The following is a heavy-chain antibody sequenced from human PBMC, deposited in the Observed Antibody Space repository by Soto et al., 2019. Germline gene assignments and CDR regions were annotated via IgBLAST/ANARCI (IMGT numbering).Heavy chain of an antibody. V-gene: IGHV1-69*02. D-gene: IGHD2-15*01. CDR2: IIPILGIA. J-gene: IGHJ6*03. CDR3: ARGGYCSGGSCKPGYYYYMDV. CDR1: GGTFSSYT. Sequence: QVQLVQSGAEVKKPGSSVKVSCKASGGTFSSYTIIWVRQAPGQGLEWMGRIIPILGIANYAQKFQGRVTITADKSTSTAYMELSSLRSEDTAVYYCARGGYCSGGSCKPGYYYYMDVWGKGTTVTVSS.